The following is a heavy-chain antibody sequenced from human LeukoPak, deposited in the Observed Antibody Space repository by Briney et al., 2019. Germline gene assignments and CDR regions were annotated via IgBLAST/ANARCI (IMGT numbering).Heavy chain of an antibody. D-gene: IGHD3-10*01. Sequence: GRSLRLSCAASGFTLSSYAIHWVRQAPGKGLEWVAVVSYDGSNKYNADSVLGRFTISRDNSKNTLYLQMNSLRPEDTAVYYCARGEGLGMVRGKYFDYWGQGTLVAVSS. CDR2: VSYDGSNK. J-gene: IGHJ4*02. V-gene: IGHV3-30*04. CDR1: GFTLSSYA. CDR3: ARGEGLGMVRGKYFDY.